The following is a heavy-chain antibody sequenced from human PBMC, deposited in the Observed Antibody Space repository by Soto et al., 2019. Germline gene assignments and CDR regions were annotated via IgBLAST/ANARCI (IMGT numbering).Heavy chain of an antibody. Sequence: SETLSLTCTVSGGSISSGGYYWSWIRQHPGKGLEWIGYIYYSGSTYYNPSLKSRVTISVDTSKNQFSLKLSSVTAADTAVYYCARGDYYDSSGYYYFDYWGQGTLVTVSS. J-gene: IGHJ4*02. CDR3: ARGDYYDSSGYYYFDY. V-gene: IGHV4-31*03. CDR2: IYYSGST. D-gene: IGHD3-22*01. CDR1: GGSISSGGYY.